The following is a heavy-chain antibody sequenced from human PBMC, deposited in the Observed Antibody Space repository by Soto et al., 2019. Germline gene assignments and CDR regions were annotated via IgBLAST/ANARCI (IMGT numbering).Heavy chain of an antibody. J-gene: IGHJ4*02. CDR3: ARGRYGDY. CDR2: ISAHNGNT. D-gene: IGHD1-1*01. CDR1: GYTFTSYG. V-gene: IGHV1-18*01. Sequence: QVHLVQSGAEVKKPGASVKVSCKASGYTFTSYGITWVRQAPGQGLEWMGWISAHNGNTDYAQKLQGRVIVTRDTATSTAYMELRSLRSDDTAVYYCARGRYGDYWGQGALVTVSS.